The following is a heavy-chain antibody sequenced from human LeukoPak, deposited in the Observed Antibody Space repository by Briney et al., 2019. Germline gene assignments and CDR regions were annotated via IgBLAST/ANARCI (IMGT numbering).Heavy chain of an antibody. D-gene: IGHD3-22*01. V-gene: IGHV3-23*01. Sequence: GGSLGLSCAASGFTFSSYAMSWVRQAPGKGLEWVSAISGSGGSTYYADSVKGRFTISRDNSKNTLYLQMNSLRAEDTAVYYCAKLTMIVEVGYWGQGTLVTVSS. CDR2: ISGSGGST. CDR1: GFTFSSYA. J-gene: IGHJ4*02. CDR3: AKLTMIVEVGY.